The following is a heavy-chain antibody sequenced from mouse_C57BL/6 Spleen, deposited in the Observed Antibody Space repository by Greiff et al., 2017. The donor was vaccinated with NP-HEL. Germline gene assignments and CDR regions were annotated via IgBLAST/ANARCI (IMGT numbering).Heavy chain of an antibody. Sequence: EVQLVESGGGLVQPKGSLKLSCAASGFSFNTYAMNWVRQAPGKGLEWVARIRSKSNNYATYYADSVKDRFTISRDDSESMLYLQMNNLKTEDTAMYYCVRHEGTGDYFDYWGQGTTLTVSS. CDR3: VRHEGTGDYFDY. D-gene: IGHD3-3*01. V-gene: IGHV10-1*01. CDR1: GFSFNTYA. J-gene: IGHJ2*01. CDR2: IRSKSNNYAT.